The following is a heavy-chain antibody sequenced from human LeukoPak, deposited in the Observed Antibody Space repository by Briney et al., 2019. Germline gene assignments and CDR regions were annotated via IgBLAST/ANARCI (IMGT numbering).Heavy chain of an antibody. Sequence: PGGSLRLSCAASGFTFSSYSMNWVRQAPGKGLEWVSYISSSSSTIYYADSVKGRFIISRDNAKNSVYLQMDSLRVEDTARCYCARDFIPAATFHSWGQGTRVTVSS. CDR2: ISSSSSTI. V-gene: IGHV3-48*01. CDR3: ARDFIPAATFHS. CDR1: GFTFSSYS. D-gene: IGHD6-25*01. J-gene: IGHJ4*02.